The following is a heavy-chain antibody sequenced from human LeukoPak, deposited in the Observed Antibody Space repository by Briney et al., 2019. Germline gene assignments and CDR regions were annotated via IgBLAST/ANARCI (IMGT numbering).Heavy chain of an antibody. CDR1: GFTFGDYA. J-gene: IGHJ4*02. CDR3: AKYYYDTRDYYRYFDF. D-gene: IGHD3-22*01. CDR2: IRSKAYGGAT. Sequence: GGSLRLSCTTSGFTFGDYAMSWVRQAPGKGLEWVGLIRSKAYGGATEYAASVRGRFIISRDDSNSIAYLQMNSLKTEDTAVYYCAKYYYDTRDYYRYFDFWGQGTVVTVSS. V-gene: IGHV3-49*04.